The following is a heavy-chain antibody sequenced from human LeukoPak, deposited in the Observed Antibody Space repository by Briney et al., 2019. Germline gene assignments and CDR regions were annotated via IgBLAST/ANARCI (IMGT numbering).Heavy chain of an antibody. J-gene: IGHJ6*03. D-gene: IGHD6-19*01. CDR3: ARELAVAGTSDYYYYMDV. V-gene: IGHV4-38-2*02. CDR2: IYHSGNT. CDR1: SYSISSGYY. Sequence: SETLSLTCTVSSYSISSGYYWGWIRQPPGKGLEWIGNIYHSGNTYYKPSLKSRVTISVDTSKNQFSLKLSSVTAADTAVYYCARELAVAGTSDYYYYMDVWGKGTTVTISS.